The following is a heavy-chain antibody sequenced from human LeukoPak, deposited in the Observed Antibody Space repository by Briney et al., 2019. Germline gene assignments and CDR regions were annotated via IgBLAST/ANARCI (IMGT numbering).Heavy chain of an antibody. CDR3: AGTQEGDFWGGYLDY. CDR1: GGSISSYY. Sequence: SETLSLTCTVSGGSISSYYWSWIRQPPGKGLEWIGYIYYSGSTNYNPSLKSRVNISVDTSKNQFSLKLSSVTAADTAVYYCAGTQEGDFWGGYLDYWGQGTLVTVSS. J-gene: IGHJ4*02. CDR2: IYYSGST. D-gene: IGHD3-3*01. V-gene: IGHV4-59*01.